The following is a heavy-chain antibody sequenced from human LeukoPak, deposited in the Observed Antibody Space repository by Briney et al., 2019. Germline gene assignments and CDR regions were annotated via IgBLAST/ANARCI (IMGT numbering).Heavy chain of an antibody. CDR1: GYTFTGYY. D-gene: IGHD3-22*01. Sequence: ASVKVSCKASGYTFTGYYMHWVRQAPGQGLEWMGWMNPNSGNTGYAQKFQGRVSMTRNTSISTAYMELSSLRSEDTAVYYCARGDSSGYYYGGYWGQGTLVTVSS. J-gene: IGHJ4*02. CDR2: MNPNSGNT. CDR3: ARGDSSGYYYGGY. V-gene: IGHV1-8*02.